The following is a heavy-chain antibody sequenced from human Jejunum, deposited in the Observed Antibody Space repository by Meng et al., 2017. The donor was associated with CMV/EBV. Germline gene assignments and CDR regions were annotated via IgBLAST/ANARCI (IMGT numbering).Heavy chain of an antibody. CDR2: ISAYNGNK. CDR1: GYTFHNFG. CDR3: ARVEVGITSGDY. J-gene: IGHJ4*02. V-gene: IGHV1-18*04. Sequence: QVTVGLLGGGGKDPRLLIRVPFKVSGYTFHNFGINGVPTAPGQGLAWMGWISAYNGNKNYAQTLQGRLTMTTDTSTSTAYMELRSLRSDDTAVYYCARVEVGITSGDYWGQGTLVTVSS. D-gene: IGHD1-26*01.